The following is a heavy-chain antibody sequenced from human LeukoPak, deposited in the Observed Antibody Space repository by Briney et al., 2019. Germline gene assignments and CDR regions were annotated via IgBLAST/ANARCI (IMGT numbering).Heavy chain of an antibody. CDR3: AKDGAQYSSGPECDP. D-gene: IGHD6-19*01. J-gene: IGHJ5*02. CDR1: GLHFSGTA. Sequence: PGGSLRLSCAASGLHFSGTAMSWVRQAPGKGLEWVSAISHDGMNAYYADSVKGRFTISRDHSKKTVSLEMSSLTAADTGVYYCAKDGAQYSSGPECDPRGQGALVTVSS. CDR2: ISHDGMNA. V-gene: IGHV3-23*01.